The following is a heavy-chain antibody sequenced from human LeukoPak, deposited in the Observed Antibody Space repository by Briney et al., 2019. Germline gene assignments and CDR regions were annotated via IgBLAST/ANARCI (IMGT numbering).Heavy chain of an antibody. D-gene: IGHD4-23*01. CDR1: GFTFNSHW. CDR3: ARDVNGGSFDY. J-gene: IGHJ4*02. CDR2: INQDGSEK. V-gene: IGHV3-7*01. Sequence: GGSLRLSCAASGFTFNSHWMSWVRQAPEWGLEWMANINQDGSEKNHVDSVRGRFTISRDNAKNSLYLQMNSLRVEDTAVYYCARDVNGGSFDYWGQGTLVTVSS.